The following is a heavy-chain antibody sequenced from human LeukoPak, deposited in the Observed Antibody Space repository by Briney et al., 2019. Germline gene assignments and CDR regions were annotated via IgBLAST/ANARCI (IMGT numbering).Heavy chain of an antibody. CDR1: GYTFTSYY. CDR3: ARGGSGGKDWFDP. CDR2: ITPSGGST. J-gene: IGHJ5*02. D-gene: IGHD5-12*01. V-gene: IGHV1-46*01. Sequence: ASVKVSCKASGYTFTSYYMHWVRQAPGQGLGWMGIITPSGGSTSYAQKFRGRVTMTTDTSTSTVYMELSSLRSEDTAVYYCARGGSGGKDWFDPWGQGTLVTVSS.